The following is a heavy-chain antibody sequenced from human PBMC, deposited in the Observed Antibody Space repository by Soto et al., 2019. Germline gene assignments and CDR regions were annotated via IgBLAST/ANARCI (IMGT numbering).Heavy chain of an antibody. Sequence: PSETLSLTCTVSGGSISSGDYYWSWIRQPPGKGLEWIGYIYYSGSTYYNPSLKSRVTISVDTSKNQFSLKLSSVTAADTAVYYCARDLAAYNWFDPWGQGTLVTVSS. J-gene: IGHJ5*02. CDR1: GGSISSGDYY. V-gene: IGHV4-30-4*01. CDR3: ARDLAAYNWFDP. D-gene: IGHD6-6*01. CDR2: IYYSGST.